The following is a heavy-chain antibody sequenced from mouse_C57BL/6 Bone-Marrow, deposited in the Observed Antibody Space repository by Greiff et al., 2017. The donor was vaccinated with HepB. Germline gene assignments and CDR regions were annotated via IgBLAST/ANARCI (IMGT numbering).Heavy chain of an antibody. CDR3: ARYGNYAFDY. J-gene: IGHJ2*01. CDR1: GFTFTDYY. CDR2: IRNKANGYTT. V-gene: IGHV7-3*01. Sequence: EVQLVESGGGLVQPGGSLSLSCAASGFTFTDYYMSWVRQPPGKALEWLGFIRNKANGYTTEYSASVKGRFTISRDNSQSILYLQMNALRAEDSATYYCARYGNYAFDYWGQGTTLTVSS. D-gene: IGHD2-1*01.